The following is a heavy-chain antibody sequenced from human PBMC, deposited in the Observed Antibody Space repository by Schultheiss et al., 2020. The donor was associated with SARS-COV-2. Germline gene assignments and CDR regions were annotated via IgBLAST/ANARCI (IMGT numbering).Heavy chain of an antibody. CDR3: ARSRYSGSYPRDFDL. V-gene: IGHV3-15*01. J-gene: IGHJ2*01. Sequence: GGSLRLSCAASGFTFSGSAMHWVRQASGKGLEWVGRIKSKTDGGTTDYAAPVKGRFTISRDNAKNSLYLQMNSLRAEDTAVYYCARSRYSGSYPRDFDLWGRGTLVTVSS. CDR1: GFTFSGSA. D-gene: IGHD1-26*01. CDR2: IKSKTDGGTT.